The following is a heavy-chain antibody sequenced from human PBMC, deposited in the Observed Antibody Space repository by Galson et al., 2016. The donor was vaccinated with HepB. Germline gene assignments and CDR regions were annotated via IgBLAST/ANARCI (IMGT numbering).Heavy chain of an antibody. CDR3: AYNQNYGAGVYWFYGMDV. CDR2: ITDSGSNI. J-gene: IGHJ6*04. Sequence: SLRLSCAVSGLSVSDYTISWVRQAPGKGLEWVASITDSGSNIYYADSMKGRFTISRDNAKTSLYLQMNSLRADDTAVYYCAYNQNYGAGVYWFYGMDVWGKGTTVTVAS. D-gene: IGHD3-10*01. CDR1: GLSVSDYT. V-gene: IGHV3-21*01.